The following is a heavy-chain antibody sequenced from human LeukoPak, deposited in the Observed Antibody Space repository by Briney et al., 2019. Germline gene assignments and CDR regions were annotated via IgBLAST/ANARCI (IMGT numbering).Heavy chain of an antibody. CDR3: AKYREEDDGWYPDNDAFDI. V-gene: IGHV3-23*01. D-gene: IGHD6-19*01. J-gene: IGHJ3*02. CDR2: ISGSGGSK. CDR1: GFTFSSYA. Sequence: GGSLRLSCAAPGFTFSSYAMSWVRQAPGKGLEWVSAISGSGGSKYYADSVKGRFTISRDNSKNTLYLQMNSLRAEDTAVYYCAKYREEDDGWYPDNDAFDIWGQGTMVTVSS.